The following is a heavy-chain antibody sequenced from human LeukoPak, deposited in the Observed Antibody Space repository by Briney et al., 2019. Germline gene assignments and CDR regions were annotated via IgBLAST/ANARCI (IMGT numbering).Heavy chain of an antibody. Sequence: SETLSLTCAVYGGSFSGYYWSWIRQPPGKGLEWIGEINHSGSTNYNPSLKSRATISVDTSKNQFSLKLSSVTAADTAVYYCARVGDSSGYENWFDPWGQGTLVTVSS. D-gene: IGHD3-22*01. J-gene: IGHJ5*02. CDR1: GGSFSGYY. CDR3: ARVGDSSGYENWFDP. CDR2: INHSGST. V-gene: IGHV4-34*01.